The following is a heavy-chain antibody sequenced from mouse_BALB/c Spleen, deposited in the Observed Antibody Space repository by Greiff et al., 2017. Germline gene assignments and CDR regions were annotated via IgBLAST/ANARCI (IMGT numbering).Heavy chain of an antibody. D-gene: IGHD4-1*01. CDR3: ARGAGTKAWFAY. Sequence: EVKLMESGPGLVKPSQSLSLTCSVTGYSITSGYYWNWIRQFPGNKLEWMGYISYDGSNNYNPSLKNRISITRDTSKNQFFLKLNSVTTEDTATYYCARGAGTKAWFAYWGQGTLVTVSA. CDR2: ISYDGSN. J-gene: IGHJ3*01. CDR1: GYSITSGYY. V-gene: IGHV3-6*02.